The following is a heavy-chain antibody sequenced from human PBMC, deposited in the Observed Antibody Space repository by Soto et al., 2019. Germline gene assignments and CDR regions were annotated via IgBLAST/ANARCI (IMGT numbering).Heavy chain of an antibody. CDR1: GYTFTSYG. V-gene: IGHV1-18*01. CDR2: ISAYNGNT. D-gene: IGHD3-16*01. CDR3: ARGSLGRNYYYYYYMDV. J-gene: IGHJ6*03. Sequence: ASVKVSCKASGYTFTSYGISWVRQAPGQGLEWMGWISAYNGNTNYAQKLQGRVTMTTDTSTSTAYMELRSLRSDDTAVYYCARGSLGRNYYYYYYMDVWGQGTTVTVSS.